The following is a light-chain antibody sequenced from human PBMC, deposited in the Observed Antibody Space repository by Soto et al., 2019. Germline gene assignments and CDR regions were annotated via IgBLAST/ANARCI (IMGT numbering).Light chain of an antibody. J-gene: IGKJ2*01. CDR3: QHLNYYPYT. Sequence: DIQLTRSPSFLSAAVRDRVTIICRASQDISNYLAWYQQKPGKAPKLLIFGAFTLQSGVPSRFSGSGSGTEFTLTISSLQPEDFAIYYCQHLNYYPYTFGQGTKLEIK. V-gene: IGKV1-9*01. CDR1: QDISNY. CDR2: GAF.